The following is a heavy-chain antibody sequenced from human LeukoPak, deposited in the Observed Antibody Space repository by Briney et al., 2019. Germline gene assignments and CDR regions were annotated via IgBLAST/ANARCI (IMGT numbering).Heavy chain of an antibody. Sequence: GASVKVSCKASGYTFTGYYMHWVRQAPGQGLEWMGRINPNSGGTNYAQKFQGRVTTTRDTSISTAYMELSRLRSDDTAVYYCARDVVSGSYLTFADYWGQGTLVTVSS. CDR1: GYTFTGYY. CDR3: ARDVVSGSYLTFADY. V-gene: IGHV1-2*06. J-gene: IGHJ4*02. CDR2: INPNSGGT. D-gene: IGHD1-26*01.